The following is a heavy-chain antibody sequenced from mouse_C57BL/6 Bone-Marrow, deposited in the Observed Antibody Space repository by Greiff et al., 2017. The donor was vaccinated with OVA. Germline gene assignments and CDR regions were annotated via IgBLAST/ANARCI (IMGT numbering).Heavy chain of an antibody. Sequence: DVKLVESGGGLVKPGGSLKLSCAASGFTFSSYAMSWVRQTPEKRLEWVATISDGGSYTYYPDNVKGRFTISRDNAKNNLYLQMSHLKSEDTAMYYCARAYGNYLSWYFDVWGTGTTVTVSS. CDR2: ISDGGSYT. J-gene: IGHJ1*03. CDR3: ARAYGNYLSWYFDV. CDR1: GFTFSSYA. D-gene: IGHD2-1*01. V-gene: IGHV5-4*03.